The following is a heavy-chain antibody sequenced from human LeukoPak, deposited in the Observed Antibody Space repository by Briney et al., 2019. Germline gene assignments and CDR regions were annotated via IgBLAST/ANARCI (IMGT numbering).Heavy chain of an antibody. Sequence: ASVKVSCKASGYTFTSYYMHWVRQAPGQGLEWMGIINPSGGSTSYAQKFQGRVTMTRNTSISTAYMELSSLRSEDTAVYYCATRTYYYDSSGPMFDYWGQGTLVTVSS. J-gene: IGHJ4*02. CDR2: INPSGGST. CDR3: ATRTYYYDSSGPMFDY. V-gene: IGHV1-46*01. CDR1: GYTFTSYY. D-gene: IGHD3-22*01.